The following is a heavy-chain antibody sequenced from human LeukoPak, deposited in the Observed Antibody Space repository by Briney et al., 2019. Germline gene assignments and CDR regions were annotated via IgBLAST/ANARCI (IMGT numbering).Heavy chain of an antibody. D-gene: IGHD3-16*02. Sequence: ASVTVSCKASGYTFTSYGISWVRQAPGQGLEWMGWISAYNGNTNYAQKLQGRVTMTTDTSTSTAYMELRSLRSDDTAVYYCARDTFMITFGGVIVKAHGDAFDIWGQGTMVTVSS. CDR1: GYTFTSYG. CDR3: ARDTFMITFGGVIVKAHGDAFDI. V-gene: IGHV1-18*04. CDR2: ISAYNGNT. J-gene: IGHJ3*02.